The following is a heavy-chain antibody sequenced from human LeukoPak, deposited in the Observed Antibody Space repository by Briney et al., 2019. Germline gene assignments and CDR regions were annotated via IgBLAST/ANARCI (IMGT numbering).Heavy chain of an antibody. CDR3: AREILLWFGEPYFDY. CDR1: GFTFDDYG. J-gene: IGHJ4*02. V-gene: IGHV3-20*01. D-gene: IGHD3-10*01. Sequence: GGSLRLSCAASGFTFDDYGMSWVRQAPGKGLEWVSGINWNGGSTGYADSVKGRFTISRDNAKNSLYLQMNSLRAEDTALYHCAREILLWFGEPYFDYWGQGTLVTVSS. CDR2: INWNGGST.